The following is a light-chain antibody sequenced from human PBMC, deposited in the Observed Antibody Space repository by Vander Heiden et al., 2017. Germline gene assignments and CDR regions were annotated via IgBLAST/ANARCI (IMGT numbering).Light chain of an antibody. J-gene: IGLJ2*01. CDR3: QVWDSISDVGV. Sequence: SYVLTQPPSVSVAPGPTATITWGGNSIGSKRVRWSEQRPGLASVLVVYDNRDRSSGIPERISGSNSGNTATLTISRVEAGDEADYYCQVWDSISDVGVCGGGTELTVL. V-gene: IGLV3-21*02. CDR2: DNR. CDR1: SIGSKR.